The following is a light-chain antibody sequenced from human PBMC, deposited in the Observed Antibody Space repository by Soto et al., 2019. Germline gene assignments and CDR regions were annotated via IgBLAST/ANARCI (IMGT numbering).Light chain of an antibody. J-gene: IGLJ1*01. CDR1: SSDVGDYNY. V-gene: IGLV2-8*01. CDR2: EVS. CDR3: SSYAGSNIHYV. Sequence: QSALTQPPSASGSPGQSVTISCTGTSSDVGDYNYVSWYQQHPGKAPKLMIYEVSKRPSGVPDRFSGSKSGDTASLTVSGLQAEDEADYYCSSYAGSNIHYVFGTGTNVTV.